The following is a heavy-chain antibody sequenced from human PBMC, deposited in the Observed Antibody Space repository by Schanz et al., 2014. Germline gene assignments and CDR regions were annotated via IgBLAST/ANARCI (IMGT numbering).Heavy chain of an antibody. J-gene: IGHJ4*02. CDR2: IYYRGNT. D-gene: IGHD4-17*01. CDR1: GGSISSSSYY. Sequence: QLQLQESGPGLVKPSETLSLTCTVSGGSISSSSYYWGWIRQTSGKGLEWIGSIYYRGNTYYNPPQRRRVTKSEAPPKNRSSWELTPVPAADTAVYYCARRLRGFDYWGQGTLVTVSS. V-gene: IGHV4-39*01. CDR3: ARRLRGFDY.